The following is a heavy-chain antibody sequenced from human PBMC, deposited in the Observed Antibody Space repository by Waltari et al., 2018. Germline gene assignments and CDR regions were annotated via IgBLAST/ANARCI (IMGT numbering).Heavy chain of an antibody. CDR1: GYTFTGSY. V-gene: IGHV1-2*04. J-gene: IGHJ4*02. D-gene: IGHD2-15*01. Sequence: QVQLVQSGAEVKKPGASVKVSCKASGYTFTGSYMHWVRQAPGQGLEWMGWINPNSGGTNYAQKFQGWVTMTRDTSISTAYMELSRLKSDDTAVYYCARSGRTIINCSGGYCYVDYWGQGTLVTVSS. CDR3: ARSGRTIINCSGGYCYVDY. CDR2: INPNSGGT.